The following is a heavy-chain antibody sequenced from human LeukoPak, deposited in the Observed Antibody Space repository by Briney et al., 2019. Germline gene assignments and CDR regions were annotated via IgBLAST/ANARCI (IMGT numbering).Heavy chain of an antibody. CDR1: GFTLSSYG. V-gene: IGHV3-30*18. Sequence: PGGSLRLSCAASGFTLSSYGMHWVRQAPGKGLEWVAGISYDGSNKPYADSVKGRFTVSRDNSKNTLYLQMNSLRAEDTAVYYCAKDSQPGIAAAGTWDFQHWGQGTLVTVSS. CDR2: ISYDGSNK. J-gene: IGHJ1*01. D-gene: IGHD6-13*01. CDR3: AKDSQPGIAAAGTWDFQH.